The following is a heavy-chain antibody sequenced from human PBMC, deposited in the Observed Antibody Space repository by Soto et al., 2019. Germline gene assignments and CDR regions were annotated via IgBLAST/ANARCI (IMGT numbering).Heavy chain of an antibody. Sequence: SETLSLTCAVYGGSFSAYYWTWILQSPGKGLEWIGEIHHSGGPKYNPSLKSRVTISADTSKNQFSLELSSVTAADTAVYYCASYGSGSYYNGYYFDYWGQGTLVTVSS. V-gene: IGHV4-34*01. J-gene: IGHJ4*02. CDR3: ASYGSGSYYNGYYFDY. CDR1: GGSFSAYY. D-gene: IGHD3-10*01. CDR2: IHHSGGP.